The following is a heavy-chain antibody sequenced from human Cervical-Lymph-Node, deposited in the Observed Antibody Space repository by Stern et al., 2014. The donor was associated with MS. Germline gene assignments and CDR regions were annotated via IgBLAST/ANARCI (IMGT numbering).Heavy chain of an antibody. CDR2: INPRDGRA. Sequence: VQLVQSGAEVKKPGASVKVSCKASGYTFTNYSLHWVRQAPGQGLEWMGIINPRDGRASYAQKFQGRVTMTRDRSTSTVYMEMSSLRSDDTAVYFCAGGHTFDYWGQGTLVTVSS. CDR1: GYTFTNYS. J-gene: IGHJ4*02. V-gene: IGHV1-46*01. CDR3: AGGHTFDY.